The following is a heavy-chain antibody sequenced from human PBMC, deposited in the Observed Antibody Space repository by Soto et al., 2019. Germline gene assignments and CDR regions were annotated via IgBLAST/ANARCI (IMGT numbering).Heavy chain of an antibody. J-gene: IGHJ5*02. CDR2: IYYSGST. Sequence: QVQLQESGPGLVKPSQTLSLTCTVSGGSISSGDYYWSWIRQHPGKGLEWIGYIYYSGSTYYNPSFKRRVTISVDTSKNNFSLKLSSVTAADTAVYYCARWWSGSRQGFDPWGQGTLVTVSS. CDR3: ARWWSGSRQGFDP. CDR1: GGSISSGDYY. D-gene: IGHD3-3*01. V-gene: IGHV4-31*03.